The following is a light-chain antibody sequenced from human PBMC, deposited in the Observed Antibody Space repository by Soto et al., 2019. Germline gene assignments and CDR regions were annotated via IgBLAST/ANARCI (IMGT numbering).Light chain of an antibody. CDR1: SSDGGGYNY. CDR2: EVT. V-gene: IGLV2-8*01. Sequence: QSVLTQPPSASGSPGQSVTISCTGTSSDGGGYNYVSWYQQHPGKAPKLMIYEVTKRPSGVPDRFSASRSGNTASLTVSGLQAEEEADYYCSSYAGRNNLVFGGGTKLTVL. CDR3: SSYAGRNNLV. J-gene: IGLJ3*02.